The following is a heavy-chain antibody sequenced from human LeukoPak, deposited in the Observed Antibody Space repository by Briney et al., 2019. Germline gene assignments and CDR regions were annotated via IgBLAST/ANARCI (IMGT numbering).Heavy chain of an antibody. CDR3: ARGQFQRDY. CDR1: GGSFSGYY. D-gene: IGHD5-24*01. Sequence: PSETLSLTCAVYGGSFSGYYWNWIRQPPGKGLEWIGEINHSGRTKYNPSLKSRVTISVDTSKNQFSLILSSVTAADTAVYYCARGQFQRDYWGQGTLVTVSP. V-gene: IGHV4-34*01. J-gene: IGHJ4*02. CDR2: INHSGRT.